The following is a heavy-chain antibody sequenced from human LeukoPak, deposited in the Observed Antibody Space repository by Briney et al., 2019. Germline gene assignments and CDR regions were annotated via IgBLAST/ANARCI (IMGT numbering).Heavy chain of an antibody. J-gene: IGHJ1*01. CDR3: ASMYFSQYLQH. CDR2: IYSGGST. D-gene: IGHD2-8*01. CDR1: GFTVNSNY. Sequence: QPGGSLRLSCAASGFTVNSNYMSWVREAPGKGLEWVSVIYSGGSTYYADSVNGRFTISRDNSKNTLYLQMNSLRAEDTAVYYCASMYFSQYLQHWGQGTLVTVSS. V-gene: IGHV3-53*01.